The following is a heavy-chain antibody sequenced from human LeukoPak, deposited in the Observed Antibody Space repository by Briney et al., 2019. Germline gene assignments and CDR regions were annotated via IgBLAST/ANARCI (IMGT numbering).Heavy chain of an antibody. Sequence: GGSLSLSCAAYGFTFGSFAMRWVRQAPGKGMEWVSAISGSGGSTYYADSVKGRFTISRDNSKNTLYLQMNSLRAEDTAVYYCAKERRAVGATLFIDYWGQGTLVTVSS. J-gene: IGHJ4*02. CDR3: AKERRAVGATLFIDY. CDR1: GFTFGSFA. CDR2: ISGSGGST. D-gene: IGHD1-26*01. V-gene: IGHV3-23*01.